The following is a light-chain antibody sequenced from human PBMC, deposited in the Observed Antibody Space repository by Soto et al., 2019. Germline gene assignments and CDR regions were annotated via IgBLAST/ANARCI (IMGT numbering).Light chain of an antibody. V-gene: IGKV3-15*01. CDR2: GSS. J-gene: IGKJ4*01. CDR1: RSVNSN. Sequence: EIVMTQSPATLSVSPGERVTLSCRASRSVNSNLAWYQQQPGQAPRVLMYGSSTRATGFPARFSGGGSGTEFTLTISSLQSEDFAVYYCQHYNNWPFTFGGGTKVEIK. CDR3: QHYNNWPFT.